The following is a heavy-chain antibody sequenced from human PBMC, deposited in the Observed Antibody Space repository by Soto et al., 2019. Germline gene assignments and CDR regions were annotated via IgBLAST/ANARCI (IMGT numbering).Heavy chain of an antibody. Sequence: SQTLSLTCAISGDSVSGKSAAWSCIRQSPSRGLEWLGRTYYRSKWYNEYAVSVKSRITVNPDTSKNQFSLQLNSMTPEDTAVYYCARSGNVGAVDYWGQGTLVTVSS. D-gene: IGHD1-26*01. V-gene: IGHV6-1*01. CDR1: GDSVSGKSAA. CDR3: ARSGNVGAVDY. CDR2: TYYRSKWYN. J-gene: IGHJ4*02.